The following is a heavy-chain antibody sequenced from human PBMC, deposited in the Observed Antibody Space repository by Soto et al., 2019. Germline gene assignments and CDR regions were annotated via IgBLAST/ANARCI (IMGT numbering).Heavy chain of an antibody. CDR3: ARGWGKYFDF. J-gene: IGHJ2*01. D-gene: IGHD3-16*01. Sequence: QVQLQESGPGLVKPSETLSLTCTVSGGSINFYYWNWIRQPPGKGLEWIGHSYYSGTTNYNPSLESRVMISLETSKSQFSLNLQSVTPADTAVYYCARGWGKYFDFWGRGTLVTVSS. V-gene: IGHV4-59*01. CDR2: SYYSGTT. CDR1: GGSINFYY.